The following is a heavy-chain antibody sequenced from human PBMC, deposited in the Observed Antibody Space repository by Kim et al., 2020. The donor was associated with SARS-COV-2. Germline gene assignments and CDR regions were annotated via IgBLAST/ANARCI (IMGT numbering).Heavy chain of an antibody. D-gene: IGHD3-10*01. V-gene: IGHV3-43*01. J-gene: IGHJ4*02. Sequence: YADSVKGRFTISRDNSKNSLYLQMNSLRTEDTALYYCAKDTYGSGSYFDYWGQGTLVTVSS. CDR3: AKDTYGSGSYFDY.